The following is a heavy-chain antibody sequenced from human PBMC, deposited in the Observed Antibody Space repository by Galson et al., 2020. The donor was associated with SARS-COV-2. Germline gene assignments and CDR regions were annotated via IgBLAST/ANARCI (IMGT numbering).Heavy chain of an antibody. V-gene: IGHV2-70*01. CDR2: HNCDDDN. CDR1: WFSLHTPGMC. J-gene: IGHJ3*02. D-gene: IGHD5-12*01. CDR3: ARTYIRIVAGAVDI. Sequence: SGPTLVKPTHTLTLTCTFSWFSLHTPGMCVSWIRQPPAKALEWLAPHNCDDDNYYTTAPTTSRTISKDTSQNQVVLTMHNMDPVDTATYYCARTYIRIVAGAVDIWGQGIMVTVSS.